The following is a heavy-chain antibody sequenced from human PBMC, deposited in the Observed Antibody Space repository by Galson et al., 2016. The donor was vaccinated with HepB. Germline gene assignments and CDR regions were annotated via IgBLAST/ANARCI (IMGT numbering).Heavy chain of an antibody. CDR2: TNKDGSER. J-gene: IGHJ4*02. D-gene: IGHD6-19*01. CDR3: ASGYTSGR. CDR1: GFTLSNYW. V-gene: IGHV3-7*01. Sequence: SLRLSCAASGFTLSNYWLDWVRQAPGKGLEWVGNTNKDGSERRYPDSVKGRFTIPRDNAKNSVYLQMNSLRVEDTAVYFCASGYTSGRWGQGALVTVSS.